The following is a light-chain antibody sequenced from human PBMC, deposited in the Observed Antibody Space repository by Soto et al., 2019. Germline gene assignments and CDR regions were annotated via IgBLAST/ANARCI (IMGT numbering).Light chain of an antibody. V-gene: IGKV1-5*03. CDR1: QSITDW. CDR3: KQYNGT. CDR2: RAS. J-gene: IGKJ1*01. Sequence: DIQMTQSPSTLSASVGDRVTITCRASQSITDWLAWYQQKPGKAPKLLIYRASSLESGVPSRFSGSGYGAQFSLTISSLQPDDFATYNCKQYNGTFGQGNKVEI.